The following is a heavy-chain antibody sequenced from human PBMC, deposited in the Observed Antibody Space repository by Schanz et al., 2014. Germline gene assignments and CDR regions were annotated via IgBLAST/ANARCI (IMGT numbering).Heavy chain of an antibody. CDR1: GFTFSSYG. Sequence: EGQLLESGGGLVQPGGSLRLSCAASGFTFSSYGMSWVCQAPGKGLEWVSGIGPASDPYYAGSVKGRFTISRENGKNSLYLQMNSLRAGDTAVYYCARGRRGDCRRTSCTYYFDYWGQGTLVTVSS. J-gene: IGHJ4*02. CDR3: ARGRRGDCRRTSCTYYFDY. V-gene: IGHV3-13*05. CDR2: IGPASDP. D-gene: IGHD2-2*01.